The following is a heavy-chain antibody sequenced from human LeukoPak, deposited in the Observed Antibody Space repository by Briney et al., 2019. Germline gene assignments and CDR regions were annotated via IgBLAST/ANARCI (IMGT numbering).Heavy chain of an antibody. V-gene: IGHV3-23*01. CDR3: VKDPRDTYGTNWFVS. Sequence: PGGSLRLSCVASGFSFGNYAMSWVRQAPGKGLQWVSQISGTGGATWYAGFARDRFTISRDNSKQPLYLQMPGLRVEDTAMYYCVKDPRDTYGTNWFVSWGEGTLFIVSS. J-gene: IGHJ5*01. CDR1: GFSFGNYA. CDR2: ISGTGGAT. D-gene: IGHD1-26*01.